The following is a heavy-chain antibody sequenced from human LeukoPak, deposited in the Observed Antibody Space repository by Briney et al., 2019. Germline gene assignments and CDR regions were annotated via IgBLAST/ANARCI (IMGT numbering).Heavy chain of an antibody. J-gene: IGHJ5*02. CDR2: ISYDGSNK. D-gene: IGHD7-27*01. Sequence: GGSLRLSCAASGFTFSSYAMHWVRQAPGKGLEWVAVISYDGSNKYYADSVKGRFTISRDNSKNTLYLQMNSLRAEDTAVYYCARETGEGTAWGQGTLVTVSS. CDR3: ARETGEGTA. CDR1: GFTFSSYA. V-gene: IGHV3-30-3*01.